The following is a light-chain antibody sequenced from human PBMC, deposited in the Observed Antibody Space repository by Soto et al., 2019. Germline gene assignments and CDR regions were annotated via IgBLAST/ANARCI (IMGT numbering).Light chain of an antibody. V-gene: IGKV3-11*01. CDR1: QSVSNY. CDR3: QQRSSTWT. Sequence: DIVLTQFPATLSLSPGERATVSCRTSQSVSNYLAWYQQKPGQPPRLLIYGASNRATGIPARFSDSGSGTDFTLTISSLQPEDFAVYYCQQRSSTWTCGQGTRVE. J-gene: IGKJ1*01. CDR2: GAS.